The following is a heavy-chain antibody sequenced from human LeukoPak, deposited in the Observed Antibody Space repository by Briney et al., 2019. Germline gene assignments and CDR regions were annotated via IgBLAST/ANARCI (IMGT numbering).Heavy chain of an antibody. CDR2: ISAYNGNT. Sequence: ASVTVSCKASGYTFTSYGISWVRPAPGQGLEWMGWISAYNGNTNYAQKLQGRVTMTTDTSTSTAYMELRSLRSDDTAVYYCARGLDYYDSSGYGYWGQGTLVTVSS. J-gene: IGHJ4*02. V-gene: IGHV1-18*01. CDR1: GYTFTSYG. CDR3: ARGLDYYDSSGYGY. D-gene: IGHD3-22*01.